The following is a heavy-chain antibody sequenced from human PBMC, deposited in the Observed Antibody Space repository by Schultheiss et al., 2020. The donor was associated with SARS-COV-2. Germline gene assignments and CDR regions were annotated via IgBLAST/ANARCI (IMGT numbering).Heavy chain of an antibody. V-gene: IGHV5-51*01. J-gene: IGHJ6*02. CDR2: IYPADSDV. CDR1: GYSFINYW. CDR3: ARRSDYIFEYGMDV. Sequence: GESLKISCKASGYSFINYWIGWVRQMPGKGLEWMGIIYPADSDVRYSPSFQGQVTISADKSISTAYLQWSSLKASDTAMYYCARRSDYIFEYGMDVWGQGTTVTVSS. D-gene: IGHD4-11*01.